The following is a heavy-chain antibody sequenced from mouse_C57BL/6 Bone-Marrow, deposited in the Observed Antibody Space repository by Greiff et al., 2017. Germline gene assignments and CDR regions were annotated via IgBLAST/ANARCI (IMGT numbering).Heavy chain of an antibody. CDR3: TGDYGSRDAMDY. CDR2: IRNKANNTAT. V-gene: IGHV6-6*01. D-gene: IGHD1-1*01. Sequence: EVKLEESGGGLVQPGGSMKLSCAASGFTFSDSWMHWVRQSPEKGLEWVAEIRNKANNTATYYAESVKGRFTISRDDPTSSVYLQMNSLRAEDTGIYYCTGDYGSRDAMDYWGQGTSVTVS. J-gene: IGHJ4*01. CDR1: GFTFSDSW.